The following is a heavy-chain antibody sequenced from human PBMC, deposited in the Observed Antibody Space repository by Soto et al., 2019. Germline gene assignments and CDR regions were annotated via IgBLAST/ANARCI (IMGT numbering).Heavy chain of an antibody. CDR3: AISIAVAAPFDY. CDR1: GFTFSSYS. J-gene: IGHJ4*02. D-gene: IGHD6-19*01. V-gene: IGHV3-21*01. Sequence: EVQLVESGGGLVKPGGSLRLSCAASGFTFSSYSTNWVRQAPGKGLEWVSSISSSSSYIYYADSVKGRFTISRDNAKNSLYLQMNSLRAEDTAVYYCAISIAVAAPFDYWGQGTLVTVSS. CDR2: ISSSSSYI.